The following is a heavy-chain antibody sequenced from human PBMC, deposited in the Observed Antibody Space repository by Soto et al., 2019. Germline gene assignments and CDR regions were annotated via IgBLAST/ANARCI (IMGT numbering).Heavy chain of an antibody. D-gene: IGHD6-19*01. CDR1: GGSISSSSYY. CDR2: IYYSGST. Sequence: PSETLSLTCTVSGGSISSSSYYWGWIRQPPGKGLEWIGSIYYSGSTYYNPSLKSRVTISVDTSKNQFSLKLSSVTAADTAVYYCARQSGWYRTYYYYGMDVWGQGTTVTVSS. CDR3: ARQSGWYRTYYYYGMDV. J-gene: IGHJ6*02. V-gene: IGHV4-39*01.